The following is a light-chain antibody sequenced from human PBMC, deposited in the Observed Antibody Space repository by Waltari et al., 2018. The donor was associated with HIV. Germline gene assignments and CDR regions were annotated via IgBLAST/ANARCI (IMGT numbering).Light chain of an antibody. CDR3: QQYYAPEWS. V-gene: IGKV4-1*01. Sequence: DIVMTHSPASLVFSLVERSTTSSSSTLRVFSSSNNKNYLGWYQQKPGKPPKLLIYWASTRETGVPDRFSGSGSGTDFTLTISSLQAEDVAVYYCQQYYAPEWSFGEGTKVEVK. J-gene: IGKJ1*01. CDR1: LRVFSSSNNKNY. CDR2: WAS.